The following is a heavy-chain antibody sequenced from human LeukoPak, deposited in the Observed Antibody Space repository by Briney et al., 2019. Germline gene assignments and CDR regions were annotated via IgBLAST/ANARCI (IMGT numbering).Heavy chain of an antibody. J-gene: IGHJ3*02. CDR2: IYYSGST. Sequence: SETLSLTCTVSGGSISSYYWSWIRQPPGKGLEWIGYIYYSGSTNYNPSLMSRVTISVDTSKNQCSLKLSSVTAADTAVYYCARHSEWLQYLWAFDIWGQGTMVTVSS. CDR1: GGSISSYY. D-gene: IGHD5-24*01. CDR3: ARHSEWLQYLWAFDI. V-gene: IGHV4-59*08.